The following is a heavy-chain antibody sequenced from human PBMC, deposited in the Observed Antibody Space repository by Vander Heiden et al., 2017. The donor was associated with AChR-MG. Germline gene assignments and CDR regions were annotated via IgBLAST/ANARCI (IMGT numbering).Heavy chain of an antibody. J-gene: IGHJ4*02. CDR2: IYYSGST. Sequence: QVQLQESGPGLVNPSQTLSLTCTFSGGSITRGDYYWTWIRQPPGKGLEWIGSIYYSGSTYYNPTLKGRVTISVDTSKKQFSLKLRSVTAADTAVYFCARGGGGYGYGNYDYWGQGTLVTVSS. D-gene: IGHD5-18*01. CDR3: ARGGGGYGYGNYDY. V-gene: IGHV4-30-4*01. CDR1: GGSITRGDYY.